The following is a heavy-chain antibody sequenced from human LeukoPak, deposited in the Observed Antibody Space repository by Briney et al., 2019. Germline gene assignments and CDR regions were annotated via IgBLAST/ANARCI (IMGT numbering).Heavy chain of an antibody. Sequence: PGGSLRLSCAASGFTFSIYGMHWVRQAPGKGLDWVAVIWYDGSNKYYADSVKGRFTISRDNSKNTLYLQMNSLRAEDTAVYYCARWYSSGWNYYYYMDVWGKGTTVTVSS. D-gene: IGHD6-19*01. J-gene: IGHJ6*03. CDR1: GFTFSIYG. V-gene: IGHV3-33*01. CDR2: IWYDGSNK. CDR3: ARWYSSGWNYYYYMDV.